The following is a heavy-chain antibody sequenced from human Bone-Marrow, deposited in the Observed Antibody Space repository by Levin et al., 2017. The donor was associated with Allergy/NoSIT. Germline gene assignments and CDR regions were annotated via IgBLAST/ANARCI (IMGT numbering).Heavy chain of an antibody. D-gene: IGHD2-8*01. CDR1: GGSISSSY. V-gene: IGHV4-59*01. J-gene: IGHJ4*02. Sequence: SQTLSLPCIVSGGSISSSYWTWIRQPPGRGLEWIGYVFYRGTTNYNPSLKSRVTMSLDTSKNQFSLNLSSVTAADTAVYYCARGGYCSNGVCYKYLDYWGQGTLVTVSS. CDR3: ARGGYCSNGVCYKYLDY. CDR2: VFYRGTT.